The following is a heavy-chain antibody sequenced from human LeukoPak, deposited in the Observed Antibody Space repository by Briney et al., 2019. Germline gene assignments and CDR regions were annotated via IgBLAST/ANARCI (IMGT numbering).Heavy chain of an antibody. V-gene: IGHV3-7*01. Sequence: PGGSLRLSCAASGFTFSSYSMSWVRQAPGKGLEWVANIKRDGSDKYYVDSVKGRFTNSRDNAKNSLYLQMNSLRAEDTAVYYCARELTYDSSGYRTAPFDYWGQGTLVTVSS. CDR2: IKRDGSDK. D-gene: IGHD3-22*01. CDR3: ARELTYDSSGYRTAPFDY. CDR1: GFTFSSYS. J-gene: IGHJ4*02.